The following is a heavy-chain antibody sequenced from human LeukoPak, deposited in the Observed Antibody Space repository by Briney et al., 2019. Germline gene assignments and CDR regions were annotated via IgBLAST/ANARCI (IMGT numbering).Heavy chain of an antibody. V-gene: IGHV3-23*01. J-gene: IGHJ3*01. CDR1: GFIFSSYA. Sequence: GGSLRLSCGASGFIFSSYAMSWVRQAPGKGLEWVSAISGSGGSTYYADSVKGRFTISRDNSKNTLYLQMNSLRAEDTAVYYCAKDHCSGSYFFFGAFYFWGQGTMVTVSS. CDR3: AKDHCSGSYFFFGAFYF. D-gene: IGHD3-10*02. CDR2: ISGSGGST.